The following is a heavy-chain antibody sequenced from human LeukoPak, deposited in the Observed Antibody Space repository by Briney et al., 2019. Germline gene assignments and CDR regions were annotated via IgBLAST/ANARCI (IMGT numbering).Heavy chain of an antibody. CDR1: GYSFTAFY. Sequence: ASVQVSCKASGYSFTAFYIHWVRQAPGQGLEWMGWIHPRSGDTSYAQKFQGRVTMARDTSISTVYLDLSSLGSDDTAVYYCARGAGGYSNSPLDYWGQGTLVTVSS. CDR3: ARGAGGYSNSPLDY. V-gene: IGHV1-2*02. D-gene: IGHD6-6*01. CDR2: IHPRSGDT. J-gene: IGHJ4*02.